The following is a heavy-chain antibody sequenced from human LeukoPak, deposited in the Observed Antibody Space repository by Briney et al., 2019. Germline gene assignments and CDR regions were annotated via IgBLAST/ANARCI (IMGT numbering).Heavy chain of an antibody. D-gene: IGHD3-3*01. CDR1: GYTFSSYD. J-gene: IGHJ4*02. Sequence: GGSLRLSCAASGYTFSSYDMHWVRQAPGKGLEWVAFIRYDGSNKYYADSVKGRFTISRDNSKNTLYLQMNSLRAEDTAVYYCAKDRSVITIFGIDYWGQGTLVTVSS. CDR3: AKDRSVITIFGIDY. V-gene: IGHV3-30*02. CDR2: IRYDGSNK.